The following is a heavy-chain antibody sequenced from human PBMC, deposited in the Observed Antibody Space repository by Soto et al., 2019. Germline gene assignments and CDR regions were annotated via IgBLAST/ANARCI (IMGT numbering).Heavy chain of an antibody. J-gene: IGHJ6*02. CDR2: LSSYGSDT. CDR3: ASNYADAAGYYWYGSDV. CDR1: GFTFSRYW. D-gene: IGHD2-2*01. Sequence: EVPLVESGGGLVLPGGALRLSCAASGFTFSRYWMHWVRQAPVKGLVWVSRLSSYGSDTHYADSVKGRFTISRDNAKNTLYLQMNSLRAADTAVYYCASNYADAAGYYWYGSDVWGQGTMVTVSS. V-gene: IGHV3-74*01.